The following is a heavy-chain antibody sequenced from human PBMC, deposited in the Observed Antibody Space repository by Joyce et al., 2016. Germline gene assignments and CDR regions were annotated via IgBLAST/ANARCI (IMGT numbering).Heavy chain of an antibody. J-gene: IGHJ5*02. Sequence: QVQLQESGPGLVKPSQTLSLTCTVSNGSISSSIHYWSWIRQHPGKGLEWIGYLYHRGTTSYNPSLKSRVTISVDASKNHFSLKLRSVTVADTGVYYCARGYTLSTLWFDPWGQGTLVTVSS. CDR2: LYHRGTT. CDR3: ARGYTLSTLWFDP. D-gene: IGHD3-16*02. V-gene: IGHV4-31*03. CDR1: NGSISSSIHY.